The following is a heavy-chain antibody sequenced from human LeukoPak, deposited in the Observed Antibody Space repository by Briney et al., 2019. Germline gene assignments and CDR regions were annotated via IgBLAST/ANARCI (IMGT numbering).Heavy chain of an antibody. Sequence: EASVKVSCKASGYTFTGYYMHWVRQAPGQGLEWMGRINPNSGGTNYAQKFQGRVTMTRDTSISTAYMELSRLRSDDTAVYYCAREIGVGQQLVLRSGWFDPWGQGTLVTVSS. CDR2: INPNSGGT. CDR3: AREIGVGQQLVLRSGWFDP. J-gene: IGHJ5*02. D-gene: IGHD6-6*01. V-gene: IGHV1-2*06. CDR1: GYTFTGYY.